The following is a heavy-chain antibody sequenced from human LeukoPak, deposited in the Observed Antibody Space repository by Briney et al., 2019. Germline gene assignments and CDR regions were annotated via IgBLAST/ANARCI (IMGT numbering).Heavy chain of an antibody. J-gene: IGHJ4*02. D-gene: IGHD3-22*01. CDR3: ARESSGYYSFAPYFDY. CDR1: GFTFSSYS. V-gene: IGHV3-21*01. Sequence: GGSLRLSCAASGFTFSSYSMNWVRQAPGKGLEWVSSISSSSSYIYYADSVKGRFTISRDNAKNSLYLQMNSLRAEDTAVYYCARESSGYYSFAPYFDYWGQGTLVIVSS. CDR2: ISSSSSYI.